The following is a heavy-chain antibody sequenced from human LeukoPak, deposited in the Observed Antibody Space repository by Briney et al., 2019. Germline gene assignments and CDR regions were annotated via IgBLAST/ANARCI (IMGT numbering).Heavy chain of an antibody. J-gene: IGHJ5*02. CDR1: GGTFSSYA. CDR3: ASRKGLGYCSGGSCSNWFDP. Sequence: ASVKVSCKASGGTFSSYAISWVRQALGQGLEWMGGIIPIFGTANYAQKFQGRVTVTADESTSTAYMELSSPRSEDTAVYYCASRKGLGYCSGGSCSNWFDPWGQGTLVTVSS. D-gene: IGHD2-15*01. CDR2: IIPIFGTA. V-gene: IGHV1-69*13.